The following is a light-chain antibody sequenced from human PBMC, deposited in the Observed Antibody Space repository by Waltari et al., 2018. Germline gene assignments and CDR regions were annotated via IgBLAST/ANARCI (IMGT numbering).Light chain of an antibody. Sequence: EIVLTQSPATLSLSPGERATLSCRASQSVSSYLAWYQQKPVQAPRPLIYDASNRATGIPARFSGSGSGTDFTLTISSLEPEDFAVYYCQQRSNWPTFGPGTKVDIK. V-gene: IGKV3-11*01. CDR2: DAS. J-gene: IGKJ3*01. CDR3: QQRSNWPT. CDR1: QSVSSY.